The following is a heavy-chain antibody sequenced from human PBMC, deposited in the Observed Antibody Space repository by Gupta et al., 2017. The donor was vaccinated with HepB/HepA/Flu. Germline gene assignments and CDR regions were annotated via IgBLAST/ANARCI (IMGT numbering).Heavy chain of an antibody. J-gene: IGHJ5*02. CDR2: IYYSGST. CDR1: GGSISSYY. CDR3: ARFGLVAVAGSNWFDP. Sequence: QVQLQESGPGLVKPSETLSLTCTVSGGSISSYYWSWIRQPPGKGLEWIGYIYYSGSTNYNPSLKSRVTISVDTSKNQFSLKLSSVTAADTAVYYCARFGLVAVAGSNWFDPWGQGTLVTVSP. V-gene: IGHV4-59*01. D-gene: IGHD6-19*01.